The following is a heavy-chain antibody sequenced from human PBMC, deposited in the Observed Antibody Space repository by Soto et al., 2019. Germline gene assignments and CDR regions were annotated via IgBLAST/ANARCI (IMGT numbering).Heavy chain of an antibody. Sequence: GGSLRLSCAASGFTFSSYAVHWVRQAPGKGLEWMAVISYDGSNKYYADSVKGRFTISRDNSKNTLYLQMNSLRAEDTAVYYCARDSYYDILTGYYVRRGYYYYGMDVWGQGTTVTVSS. D-gene: IGHD3-9*01. CDR3: ARDSYYDILTGYYVRRGYYYYGMDV. J-gene: IGHJ6*02. CDR1: GFTFSSYA. V-gene: IGHV3-30-3*01. CDR2: ISYDGSNK.